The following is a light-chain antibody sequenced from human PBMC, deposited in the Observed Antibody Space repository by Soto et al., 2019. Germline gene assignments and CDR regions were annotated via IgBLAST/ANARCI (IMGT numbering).Light chain of an antibody. Sequence: QSALTQPASVSGSPGQSITISCTRTSSDVGGYNYVSWYQQHPGKAPKLMIYEVSNRPSGLSNRFSGSKSGNTASLTISGLQAEDEADYYCSSYTSSRTLVFGTGTKLTVL. CDR1: SSDVGGYNY. V-gene: IGLV2-14*01. CDR3: SSYTSSRTLV. CDR2: EVS. J-gene: IGLJ1*01.